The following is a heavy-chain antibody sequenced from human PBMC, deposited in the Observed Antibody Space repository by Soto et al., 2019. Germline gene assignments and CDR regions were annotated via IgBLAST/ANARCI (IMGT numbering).Heavy chain of an antibody. CDR1: GGSISSGGYY. Sequence: SETLSLTCTVSGGSISSGGYYWSWIRQHPGKGLEWIGYIYYSGSTYYNPSLKSRVTISVDTSKNQFSLKLSSVTAADTAVYYCARGRRNSKIYYYYYGMDVWGQWTTVTVS. V-gene: IGHV4-31*03. J-gene: IGHJ6*02. D-gene: IGHD1-7*01. CDR2: IYYSGST. CDR3: ARGRRNSKIYYYYYGMDV.